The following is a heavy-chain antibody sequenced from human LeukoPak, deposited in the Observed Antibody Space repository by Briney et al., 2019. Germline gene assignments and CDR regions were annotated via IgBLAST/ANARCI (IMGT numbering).Heavy chain of an antibody. D-gene: IGHD4-11*01. Sequence: PGGSLRLSCLGSGFTFRNYPMYWVRQAPGKGLEWMAVISYDGNTKYYADSVKGRFTLSRDNSKNTLYLQMNSLRAEDTAVYYCAKGQATVPQSYFDYWGQGTLVTVSS. CDR3: AKGQATVPQSYFDY. CDR2: ISYDGNTK. J-gene: IGHJ4*02. V-gene: IGHV3-30*04. CDR1: GFTFRNYP.